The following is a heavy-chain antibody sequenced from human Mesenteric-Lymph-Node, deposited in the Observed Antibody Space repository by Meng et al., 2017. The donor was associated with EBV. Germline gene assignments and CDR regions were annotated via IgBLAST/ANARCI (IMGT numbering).Heavy chain of an antibody. CDR1: GGTFSSYS. D-gene: IGHD2-15*01. J-gene: IGHJ4*02. CDR3: ATEVFCSRGSCYSRHFDY. Sequence: GQLVQSGVEVKRPGSLKEVACQVSGGTFSSYSINRIRHAPGQGLEWIGGIIPIIGTANYAQKFQGRVTLTAGKSTSTAYMDLTSLRSDDTALYSCATEVFCSRGSCYSRHFDYWGQGTLVTVSS. CDR2: IIPIIGTA. V-gene: IGHV1-69*06.